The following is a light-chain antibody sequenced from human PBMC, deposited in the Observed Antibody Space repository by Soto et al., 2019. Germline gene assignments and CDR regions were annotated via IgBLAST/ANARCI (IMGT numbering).Light chain of an antibody. J-gene: IGKJ4*01. CDR2: DAS. Sequence: EIVLTQSPGTLSLSPGDRATLSCRASQSVSSSYLAWYQQKPGLAPRLLIYDASSRATGIPDRFSGSGSGTDFTLTISRLEPEDFAVYYCQQFSSYPLTFGGGTKVDIK. V-gene: IGKV3D-20*01. CDR1: QSVSSSY. CDR3: QQFSSYPLT.